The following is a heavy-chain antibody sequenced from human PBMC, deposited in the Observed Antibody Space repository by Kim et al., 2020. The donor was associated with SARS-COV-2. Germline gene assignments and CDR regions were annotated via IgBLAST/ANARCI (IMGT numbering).Heavy chain of an antibody. V-gene: IGHV1-18*01. J-gene: IGHJ6*02. CDR3: ARSTSGDV. CDR2: NGNT. D-gene: IGHD2-2*01. Sequence: NGNTNDAQKFQGRVTMTTDTSTSTAYMELRSLRSDDTAVYYCARSTSGDVWGQGTTVTVSS.